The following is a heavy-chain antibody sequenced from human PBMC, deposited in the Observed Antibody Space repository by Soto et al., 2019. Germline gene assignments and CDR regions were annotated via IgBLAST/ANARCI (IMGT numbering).Heavy chain of an antibody. CDR2: ISGSGGSP. J-gene: IGHJ4*02. CDR1: GLTFSSYT. CDR3: AKEAGDRNSGSHKDYYFDY. V-gene: IGHV3-23*01. Sequence: GPSLRLSCAASGLTFSSYTMNWVRQAPRKGLEWVSAISGSGGSPCYADSVKGRFTISRDNSKNTLYVQMNSLRAEDTAVYYCAKEAGDRNSGSHKDYYFDYWGQGTLVTVSS. D-gene: IGHD1-26*01.